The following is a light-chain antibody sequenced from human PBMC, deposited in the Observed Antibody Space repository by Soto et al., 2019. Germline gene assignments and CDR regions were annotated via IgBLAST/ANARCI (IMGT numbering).Light chain of an antibody. V-gene: IGLV2-14*01. J-gene: IGLJ1*01. CDR2: DVS. CDR1: SSDVGGYNY. CDR3: CSYTTSNTRQIV. Sequence: QAVVTQPASVSGSPGQSITISCTGTSSDVGGYNYVSWYQQHPGKAPKFRIYDVSNRPSGVSNRFSGSKSGNTASLTISGLQAEDEADYYCCSYTTSNTRQIVFGTGTKLTVL.